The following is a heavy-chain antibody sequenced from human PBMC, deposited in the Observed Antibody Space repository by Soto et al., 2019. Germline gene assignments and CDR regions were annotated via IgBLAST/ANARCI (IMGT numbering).Heavy chain of an antibody. Sequence: EVQLLESGGGLVQPGGSLRLSCAASGFTFSSYAMRWVRQAPGKGLEWVSAISGSGGSTYYADSVKGRFTISSDNSKNTLYLQMNSLRAEDTAVYYCAKGRYSSSSYFDYWGQGPLVTVAS. V-gene: IGHV3-23*01. CDR3: AKGRYSSSSYFDY. D-gene: IGHD6-13*01. J-gene: IGHJ4*02. CDR1: GFTFSSYA. CDR2: ISGSGGST.